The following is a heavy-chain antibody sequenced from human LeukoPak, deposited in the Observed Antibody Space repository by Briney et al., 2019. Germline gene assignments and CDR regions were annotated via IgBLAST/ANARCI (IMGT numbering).Heavy chain of an antibody. Sequence: GGSLRLSCAASGFTFSNAWMSWVRQAPGKGLEWVSRIKSKTDGGTTDYAAPVKGRFTISRDDSKNTLYLQTNSLKTEDTAVYYCTGSYSSSWYDYWGQGTLVTVSS. D-gene: IGHD6-13*01. CDR2: IKSKTDGGTT. J-gene: IGHJ4*02. CDR3: TGSYSSSWYDY. CDR1: GFTFSNAW. V-gene: IGHV3-15*01.